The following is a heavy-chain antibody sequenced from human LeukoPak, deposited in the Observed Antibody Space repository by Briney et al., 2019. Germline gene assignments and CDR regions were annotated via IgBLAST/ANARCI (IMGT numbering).Heavy chain of an antibody. Sequence: SETLSLTCTVSGGTFTTHYWSGIRQPPGMGLEWIGYISYIGSTNYNPSLKSRVTISIDTSKNEVSLMLTSVTAADTAVYYCASDSISMNAFDAWGQGTMVTVSS. CDR2: ISYIGST. V-gene: IGHV4-59*11. J-gene: IGHJ3*01. D-gene: IGHD3-22*01. CDR3: ASDSISMNAFDA. CDR1: GGTFTTHY.